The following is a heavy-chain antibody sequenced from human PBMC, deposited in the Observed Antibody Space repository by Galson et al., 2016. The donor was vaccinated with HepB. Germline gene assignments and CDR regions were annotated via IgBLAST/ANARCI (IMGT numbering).Heavy chain of an antibody. CDR3: ARDGHLSYFDF. J-gene: IGHJ4*02. V-gene: IGHV3-21*01. CDR1: GFSFKLWT. CDR2: INPSGSQI. Sequence: SLRLSCAASGFSFKLWTLSWVRQAPGKGPEWLSSINPSGSQIFYSESVRGRFTISRDNANNSLYLPMSSLRVDDTAVYYCARDGHLSYFDFWGQGTLGAVSS.